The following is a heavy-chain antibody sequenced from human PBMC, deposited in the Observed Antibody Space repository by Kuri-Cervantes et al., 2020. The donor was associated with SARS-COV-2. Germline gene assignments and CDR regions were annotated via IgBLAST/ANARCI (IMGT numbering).Heavy chain of an antibody. D-gene: IGHD3-22*01. V-gene: IGHV1-2*04. CDR2: INPNSGGT. CDR3: ARSTPSRRLVVISQGGAFDI. J-gene: IGHJ3*02. Sequence: ASVKVSCKASGYTFTGYYMHWVRQAPGQGLEWMGWINPNSGGTNYAQKFQGWVTMTRDTSISTVYMELSRLRSDDTAVYYCARSTPSRRLVVISQGGAFDIWGQGTMVNVSS. CDR1: GYTFTGYY.